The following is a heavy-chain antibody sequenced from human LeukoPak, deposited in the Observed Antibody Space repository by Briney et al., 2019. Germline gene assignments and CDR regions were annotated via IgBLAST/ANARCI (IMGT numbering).Heavy chain of an antibody. CDR1: GFTFSSYA. D-gene: IGHD6-6*01. V-gene: IGHV3-23*01. CDR2: VTGSSGGT. J-gene: IGHJ5*02. CDR3: AKSGHSTSSWFDP. Sequence: PGGSLRLSCAASGFTFSSYAMTWVRQAPGKGLEWVSAVTGSSGGTYYADSVKGRFTISRDDSKSTLYLQMNSLRGEDTAVYYCAKSGHSTSSWFDPWGQGTLVIVSS.